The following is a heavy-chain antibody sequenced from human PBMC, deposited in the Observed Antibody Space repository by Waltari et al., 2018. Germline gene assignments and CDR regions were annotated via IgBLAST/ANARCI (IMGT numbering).Heavy chain of an antibody. CDR1: GGSISSGGYS. Sequence: QLQLQESGSGLVKPSQTLSLTCAVSGGSISSGGYSWSWIRQPPGKGLEWIGYIYHSGSTYYNPSHKSRVTISVDRSKNQISLKLSSVTAADTAVYYCARVRGMPLYFDYWGQGTLVTVSS. CDR3: ARVRGMPLYFDY. J-gene: IGHJ4*02. D-gene: IGHD3-16*01. V-gene: IGHV4-30-2*01. CDR2: IYHSGST.